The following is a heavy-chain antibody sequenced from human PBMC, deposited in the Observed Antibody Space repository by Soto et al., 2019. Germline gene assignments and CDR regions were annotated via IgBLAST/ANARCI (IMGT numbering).Heavy chain of an antibody. V-gene: IGHV4-59*01. D-gene: IGHD4-17*01. CDR3: ARVYDGDTFPGYYYYMDV. Sequence: PSETLSLTCTVSGGSISSYYWSWIRQPPGKGLEWIGYIYYSGSTNYNPSLKSRVTISVDTSKNQFSLKLSSVTAADTAVYYCARVYDGDTFPGYYYYMDVWGKGITVTVSS. J-gene: IGHJ6*03. CDR1: GGSISSYY. CDR2: IYYSGST.